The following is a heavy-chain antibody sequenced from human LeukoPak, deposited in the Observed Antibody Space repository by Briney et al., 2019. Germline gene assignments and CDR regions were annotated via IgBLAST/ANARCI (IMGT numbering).Heavy chain of an antibody. Sequence: GGSLRLSCAASGFTFSSYWMSWVRQAPGKGLEWVANIKQDGSEKYYVGSVNGRLTISRDNAKTSLYLQMNSLRAEDTAVYYCARGYSSSFLYYYYMDVWGKGTTVTVSS. D-gene: IGHD6-6*01. V-gene: IGHV3-7*01. CDR3: ARGYSSSFLYYYYMDV. J-gene: IGHJ6*03. CDR2: IKQDGSEK. CDR1: GFTFSSYW.